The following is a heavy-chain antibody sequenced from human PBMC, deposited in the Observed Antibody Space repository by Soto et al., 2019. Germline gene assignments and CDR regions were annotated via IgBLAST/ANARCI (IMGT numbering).Heavy chain of an antibody. V-gene: IGHV3-30-3*01. CDR2: ISYDGSNK. J-gene: IGHJ6*02. Sequence: GWSLRLSCAASGFTFISYAMHWVRQAPGKGLEWVAVISYDGSNKYYADSVKGRFTISRDNSKNTLYLQMNSLRAEDTAVYYCARATPGGATPFYYGMDVWGQGTTVTVSS. D-gene: IGHD1-26*01. CDR1: GFTFISYA. CDR3: ARATPGGATPFYYGMDV.